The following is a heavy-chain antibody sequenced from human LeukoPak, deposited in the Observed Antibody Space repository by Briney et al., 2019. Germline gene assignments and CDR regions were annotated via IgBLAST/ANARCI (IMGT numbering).Heavy chain of an antibody. CDR3: ARSSSMVRGVIGSDY. CDR1: GYSFTSYW. V-gene: IGHV5-51*01. CDR2: IYPGDSDT. D-gene: IGHD3-10*01. Sequence: GESLQISCQGSGYSFTSYWIGWVRPLPGKGLEWMGIIYPGDSDTRYSPSFQGQVTISVDKSISTAYLQWSSLKASDTAMYYCARSSSMVRGVIGSDYWGQGTLVTVSS. J-gene: IGHJ4*02.